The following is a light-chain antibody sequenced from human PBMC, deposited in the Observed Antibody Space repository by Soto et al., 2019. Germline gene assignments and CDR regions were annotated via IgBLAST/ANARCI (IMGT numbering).Light chain of an antibody. CDR1: QSLVYRDGNTH. J-gene: IGKJ1*01. CDR3: MQGTHWPPVT. CDR2: KVS. V-gene: IGKV2-30*01. Sequence: DVVMTQSPLSLPVTLGQPASISCSSSQSLVYRDGNTHLSWFHQRPGQSPRLLIHKVSNRDSGVPDRFSGSGSGTYFTLQISRVEAEDVGVYYCMQGTHWPPVTFGQGTKVEI.